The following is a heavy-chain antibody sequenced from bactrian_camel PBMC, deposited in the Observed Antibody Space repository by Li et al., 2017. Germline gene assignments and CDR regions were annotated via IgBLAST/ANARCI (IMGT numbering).Heavy chain of an antibody. D-gene: IGHD6*01. J-gene: IGHJ4*01. CDR2: IGNVGIT. V-gene: IGHV3S55*01. Sequence: HVQLVESGGGSVQSGESLRLSCTVSRSTSGAQCLAWFRQTPGKEREGVAGIGNVGITFYADSVKGRFTISTGNAKNTLYLQLSSLKTEDTATYYCARQILSRPPLLRSQGTQVTVS. CDR1: RSTSGAQC.